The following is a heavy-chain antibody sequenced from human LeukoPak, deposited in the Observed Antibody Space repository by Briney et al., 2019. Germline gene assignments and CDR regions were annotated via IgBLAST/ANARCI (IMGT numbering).Heavy chain of an antibody. CDR3: ARMPPKGFWSCYSDAFDI. CDR1: GGSISSGSYY. D-gene: IGHD3-3*01. Sequence: SQTLSLTCTVSGGSISSGSYYWSWIRQPAGKGLEWIGRIYTSGSTNYNPSLKSRVTISVDTSKNQFSLKLSSVTAADTAVYYCARMPPKGFWSCYSDAFDIWGRGTMVTVSS. J-gene: IGHJ3*02. CDR2: IYTSGST. V-gene: IGHV4-61*02.